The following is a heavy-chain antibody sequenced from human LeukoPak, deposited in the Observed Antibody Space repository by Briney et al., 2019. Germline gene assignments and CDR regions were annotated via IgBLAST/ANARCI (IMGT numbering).Heavy chain of an antibody. V-gene: IGHV3-23*01. CDR1: GFTFNNYA. CDR2: ISDGGTT. J-gene: IGHJ5*02. CDR3: AKGPSYCTNGVCYSRVFDR. D-gene: IGHD2-8*01. Sequence: GGSLRLSCAASGFTFNNYAFNWVRQPPGKGLEWVSGISDGGTTYYADSVKGRFTTSRDNSKNTLYLQMSSLRAEDTAVYYCAKGPSYCTNGVCYSRVFDRWGQGTLVTVSS.